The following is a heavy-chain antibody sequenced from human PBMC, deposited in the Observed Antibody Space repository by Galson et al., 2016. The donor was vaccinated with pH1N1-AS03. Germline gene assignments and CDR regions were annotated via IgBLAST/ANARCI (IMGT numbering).Heavy chain of an antibody. J-gene: IGHJ1*01. V-gene: IGHV4-4*08. CDR2: IYTGGST. D-gene: IGHD4-17*01. CDR3: ARGNYGDYGGAD. CDR1: GGSIRSYY. Sequence: SETLSLTCAVSGGSIRSYYWNWIRQSPGKEMEWIGSIYTGGSTNYNPSLNKRVTISLDKSKNQIFLRLSSVTTSDTAVYYCARGNYGDYGGADWGQGTLVIVSS.